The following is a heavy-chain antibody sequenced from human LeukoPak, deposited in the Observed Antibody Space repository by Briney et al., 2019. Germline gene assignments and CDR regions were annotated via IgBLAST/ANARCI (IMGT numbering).Heavy chain of an antibody. CDR1: GITLSNYG. CDR3: AKVPSGSGSYGYYMDV. D-gene: IGHD3-10*01. J-gene: IGHJ6*03. Sequence: GGSLRLSCAVSGITLSNYGMSWVRQAPGKGLERVAGISDSGSSTNYADSVKGRFTISRDNPKNTLYLQMNSLRAEDTAVYYCAKVPSGSGSYGYYMDVWGKGTAVTVSS. CDR2: ISDSGSST. V-gene: IGHV3-23*01.